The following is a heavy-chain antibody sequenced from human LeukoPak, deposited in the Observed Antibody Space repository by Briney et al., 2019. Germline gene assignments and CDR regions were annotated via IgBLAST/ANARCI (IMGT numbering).Heavy chain of an antibody. CDR1: GFTFSSCA. J-gene: IGHJ4*02. CDR3: ARDLWDH. Sequence: GGSLRLSCAASGFTFSSCAMIWVRQAPGKGLEWVSSISSSSNFIYYADSLKGRFTVSRDDAKNSLYLQMNSLRAEDTAVYYCARDLWDHWGQGTLVTVSS. V-gene: IGHV3-21*01. CDR2: ISSSSNFI.